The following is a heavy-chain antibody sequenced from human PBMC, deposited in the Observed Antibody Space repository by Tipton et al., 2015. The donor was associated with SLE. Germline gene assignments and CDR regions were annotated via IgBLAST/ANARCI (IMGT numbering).Heavy chain of an antibody. CDR3: ARGNPAGVDY. J-gene: IGHJ4*02. CDR1: GGSFSGYY. V-gene: IGHV4-34*01. D-gene: IGHD1-14*01. Sequence: TLSLTCAVYGGSFSGYYWSWIRQPPGKGLEWIGEINHSGSTNYNPSLKSRVTISVDTSKNQFSLKLSSVTAADTAVYYCARGNPAGVDYWGQGTLVTVSS. CDR2: INHSGST.